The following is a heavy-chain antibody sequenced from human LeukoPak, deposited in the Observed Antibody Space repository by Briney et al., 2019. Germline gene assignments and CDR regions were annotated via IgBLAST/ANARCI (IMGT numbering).Heavy chain of an antibody. J-gene: IGHJ4*02. CDR3: AREREVVTFFDY. Sequence: GGSLRLSCAASGFTFSSYGMHWVRQAPGQGLEWVAVIWYDGTTKYYADSVKGRFTISRDNAKNTLYLQMNSLRAEDTAVYYCAREREVVTFFDYWGQGTLVTVSS. CDR1: GFTFSSYG. CDR2: IWYDGTTK. D-gene: IGHD4-23*01. V-gene: IGHV3-33*01.